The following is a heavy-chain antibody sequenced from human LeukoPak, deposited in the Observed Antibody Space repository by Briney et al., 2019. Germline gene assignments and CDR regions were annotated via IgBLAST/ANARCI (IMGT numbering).Heavy chain of an antibody. Sequence: SETLSLTCTVSGGSISSGGYYWSWIRQHPGTGLEWIGYIYYSGSTYYNPSLKSRVTISVDTSKNQFSLKLSSVTAADTAVYYCARESTVADAFDIWGQGTMVTVSS. CDR2: IYYSGST. V-gene: IGHV4-31*03. CDR1: GGSISSGGYY. J-gene: IGHJ3*02. CDR3: ARESTVADAFDI. D-gene: IGHD4-23*01.